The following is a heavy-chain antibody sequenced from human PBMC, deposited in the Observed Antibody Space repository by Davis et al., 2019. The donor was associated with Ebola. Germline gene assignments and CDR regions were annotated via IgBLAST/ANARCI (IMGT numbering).Heavy chain of an antibody. J-gene: IGHJ3*02. D-gene: IGHD2-8*02. CDR2: IYYSGST. Sequence: PSETLSLTCTVSGGSISSHYWNWIRQPPGKGLEWIGYIYYSGSTNYNPSLKSRVTISVDTSKNQFSLKLSSVTAADTAVYYCAREKRGYCTGGICYSTNAFDIWGQGTVVIVSS. V-gene: IGHV4-59*11. CDR1: GGSISSHY. CDR3: AREKRGYCTGGICYSTNAFDI.